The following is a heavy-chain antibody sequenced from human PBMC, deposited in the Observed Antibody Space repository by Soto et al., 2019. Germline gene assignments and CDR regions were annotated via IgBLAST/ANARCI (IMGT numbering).Heavy chain of an antibody. CDR2: ISATGGST. D-gene: IGHD2-15*01. CDR3: TRDSHTADVGPRPIGYFDL. V-gene: IGHV3-23*01. J-gene: IGHJ2*01. Sequence: EVQLLESGGGLVQPGGSLRLSCAASGFSFSTYAMAWVRQAPGKGLDWVSLISATGGSTYYADSVKGRFTISRDNSKNILHLQLNSLRAEDTALYYCTRDSHTADVGPRPIGYFDLWGRGTLVTVSA. CDR1: GFSFSTYA.